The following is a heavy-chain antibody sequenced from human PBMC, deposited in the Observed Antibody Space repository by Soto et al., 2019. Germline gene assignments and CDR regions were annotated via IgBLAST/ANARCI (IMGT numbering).Heavy chain of an antibody. CDR3: ARDGRYSYAPALDY. D-gene: IGHD5-18*01. V-gene: IGHV3-74*01. CDR2: INSDGSST. CDR1: GWTFSSYW. J-gene: IGHJ4*02. Sequence: GGSPRLSCAAGGWTFSSYWMHWVRQAPGKGLVWVSRINSDGSSTSYADSVKGRFTTSRDNAKNTLYLQMNSLRAEDTAVYYCARDGRYSYAPALDYWGQGT.